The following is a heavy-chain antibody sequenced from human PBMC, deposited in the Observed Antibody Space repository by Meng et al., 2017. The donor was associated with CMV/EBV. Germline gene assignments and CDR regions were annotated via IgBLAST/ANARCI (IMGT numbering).Heavy chain of an antibody. CDR2: AYHSGTA. J-gene: IGHJ4*03. CDR3: ARALSCDSTNCFRYFDC. D-gene: IGHD2-2*01. V-gene: IGHV4-61*01. Sequence: SETLSLTCPVSGGSLSSGSDSGGSLYWSWIRQSPGKGLEWIGYAYHSGTANYNPSLKSPVTISVNTSKNQFTLKLSSVTAADTAVYYGARALSCDSTNCFRYFDCWGQGTLVTVSS. CDR1: GGSLSSGSDSGGSLY.